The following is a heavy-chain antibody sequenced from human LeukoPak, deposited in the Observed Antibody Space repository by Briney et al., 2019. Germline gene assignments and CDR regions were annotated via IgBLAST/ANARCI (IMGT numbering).Heavy chain of an antibody. J-gene: IGHJ6*03. CDR2: MNPNSGNT. V-gene: IGHV1-8*03. CDR1: GYTFTSYD. Sequence: ASVKVSCKASGYTFTSYDINWVRQATGQGLEWMGWMNPNSGNTGYAQKFQGRVTITRNTSISTAYMELSSLRSEDTAVYYCARGGYQLLYPYYYYYMDVWGKGTTVTVPS. D-gene: IGHD2-2*02. CDR3: ARGGYQLLYPYYYYYMDV.